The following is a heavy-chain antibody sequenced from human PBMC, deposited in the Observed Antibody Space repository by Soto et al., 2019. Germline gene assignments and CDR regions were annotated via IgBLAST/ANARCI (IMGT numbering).Heavy chain of an antibody. V-gene: IGHV3-15*01. CDR2: IKSKTDGGTT. CDR1: GFTFSNAW. Sequence: GGSLRLSCAASGFTFSNAWMSWVRQAPGKGLEWVGRIKSKTDGGTTEYAAPVKGRFTISRDDSKNTLYLQMNSLKTEDTAVYYCTTTTSLQEAYCSGGSCLNYWGQGTLVTVSS. CDR3: TTTTSLQEAYCSGGSCLNY. J-gene: IGHJ4*02. D-gene: IGHD2-15*01.